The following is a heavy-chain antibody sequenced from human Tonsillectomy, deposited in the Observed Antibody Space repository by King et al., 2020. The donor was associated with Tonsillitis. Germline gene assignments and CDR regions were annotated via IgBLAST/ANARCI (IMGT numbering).Heavy chain of an antibody. D-gene: IGHD5-18*01. CDR3: ARLGPNTPTDTPFDY. CDR2: IYYSGST. Sequence: QLQESGPGLVKPSETLSLTCTVSGGSISSSTYYWGWIRQPPGKGLEWIGSIYYSGSTYYNPSLKSRVTISVDTSKNHFSLKLSSVTAADTAVYYCARLGPNTPTDTPFDYWGQGTLVTVSS. CDR1: GGSISSSTYY. V-gene: IGHV4-39*07. J-gene: IGHJ4*02.